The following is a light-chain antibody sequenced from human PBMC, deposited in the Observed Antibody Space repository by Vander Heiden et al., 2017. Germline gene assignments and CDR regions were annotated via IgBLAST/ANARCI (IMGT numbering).Light chain of an antibody. CDR3: QVWDSSSDQDV. CDR1: NIGSKS. CDR2: DDS. V-gene: IGLV3-21*02. Sequence: YVLTHPPSVSVPPGQTARITCGGNNIGSKSVHWYQQKPGQAPVLVVYDDSDRPSGIPERFSGSNSGKTATLIISRVEAGEEADDYCQVWDSSSDQDVFGTGTKVTVL. J-gene: IGLJ1*01.